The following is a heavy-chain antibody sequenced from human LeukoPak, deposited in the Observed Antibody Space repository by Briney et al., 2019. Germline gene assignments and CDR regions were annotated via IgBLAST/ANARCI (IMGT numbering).Heavy chain of an antibody. CDR2: INWNGGST. J-gene: IGHJ4*02. V-gene: IGHV3-20*04. Sequence: GGSLRLSCAASGFTFDDYGMSWVRQAPGKGLEWVSGINWNGGSTGYADSVKGRFTISRDNAKNSLYLQMNSLRAEDTAVYYCARESSRGGSYFFDYWGQGTLVTVSS. CDR1: GFTFDDYG. D-gene: IGHD1-26*01. CDR3: ARESSRGGSYFFDY.